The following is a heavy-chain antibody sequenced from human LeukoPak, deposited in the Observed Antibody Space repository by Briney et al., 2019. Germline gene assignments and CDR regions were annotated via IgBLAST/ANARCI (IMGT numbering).Heavy chain of an antibody. CDR1: GFTFSSYA. V-gene: IGHV3-23*01. Sequence: GGSLRLSCAASGFTFSSYAISWVRQAPRKGLEWVSTISGSGDSTYYADSAKGRFTISRDNSKNTVYLQMSSLRAEDTAVYYCAKDRPFAYSASYYQDYWGQGTLVTVSS. CDR2: ISGSGDST. J-gene: IGHJ4*02. D-gene: IGHD1-26*01. CDR3: AKDRPFAYSASYYQDY.